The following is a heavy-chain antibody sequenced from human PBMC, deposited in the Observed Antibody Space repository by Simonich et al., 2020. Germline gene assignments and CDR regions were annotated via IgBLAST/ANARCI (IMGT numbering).Heavy chain of an antibody. CDR1: GGSISSSSYY. CDR3: ARHAGFAFDI. D-gene: IGHD6-13*01. J-gene: IGHJ3*02. Sequence: QLQLQESGPGLVKPSETLSLTCTVSGGSISSSSYYWGWIRQPPGKGLEWIGSIYYIGSTFYNPALKSRGTISVDTSKNQFSLKLSSVTAADTAVYYCARHAGFAFDIWGQGTMVTVSS. CDR2: IYYIGST. V-gene: IGHV4-39*01.